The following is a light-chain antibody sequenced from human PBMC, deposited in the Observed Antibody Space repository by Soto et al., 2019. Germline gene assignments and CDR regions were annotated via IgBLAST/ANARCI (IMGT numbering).Light chain of an antibody. CDR2: EVT. Sequence: QSALTQPASVSASPGQSITISCTGTSSDIGAYNYISWYQQHPGKAPKLMIYEVTNRPSGISNRFSGSRSCNTASLSISGLQAEDEADYYCSSFSSAIAFVFGTGTKVTVL. V-gene: IGLV2-14*01. J-gene: IGLJ1*01. CDR1: SSDIGAYNY. CDR3: SSFSSAIAFV.